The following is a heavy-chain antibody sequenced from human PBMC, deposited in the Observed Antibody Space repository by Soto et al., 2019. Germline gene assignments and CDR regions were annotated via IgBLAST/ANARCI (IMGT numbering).Heavy chain of an antibody. CDR1: GGTFSSYT. D-gene: IGHD1-26*01. CDR3: ARDQYSGSYGPYYYRMDV. V-gene: IGHV1-69*08. Sequence: QVQLVQSGAEVKKPGSSVKVSCKASGGTFSSYTISWVRQAPGQGLEWMGWIIPILGIANYAQKFQGRDTITADKYTSKAYMELSSLRSEDAAVYYCARDQYSGSYGPYYYRMDVWGQGTTVTVSS. CDR2: IIPILGIA. J-gene: IGHJ6*02.